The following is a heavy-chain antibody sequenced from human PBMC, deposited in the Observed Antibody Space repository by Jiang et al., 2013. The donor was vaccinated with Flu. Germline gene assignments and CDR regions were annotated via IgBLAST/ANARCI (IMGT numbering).Heavy chain of an antibody. CDR3: ARALGPGFDY. Sequence: SVSSNSVAWNWIRQSPARGLEWLGRTYYKSKWYNEYAVSVKSRITINPDTPKNQFSLQLNSVAPDDTAVYYCARALGPGFDYWDQGTLVTVSS. J-gene: IGHJ4*02. CDR1: SVSSNSVA. V-gene: IGHV6-1*01. CDR2: TYYKSKWYN.